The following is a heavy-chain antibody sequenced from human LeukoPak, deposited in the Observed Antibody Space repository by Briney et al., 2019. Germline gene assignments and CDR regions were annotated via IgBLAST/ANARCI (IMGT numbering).Heavy chain of an antibody. D-gene: IGHD5-24*01. V-gene: IGHV3-48*03. CDR3: ARSRDGHNQLDY. Sequence: GGSLRLSCAASGFTFSSYEMNWVRQAPGKGLEWVSYISSSGSTIYYADSVKGRFTISRDNAKNSLYLQMNSLRAEDTAVYYCARSRDGHNQLDYWGQGTLVTVSS. J-gene: IGHJ4*02. CDR2: ISSSGSTI. CDR1: GFTFSSYE.